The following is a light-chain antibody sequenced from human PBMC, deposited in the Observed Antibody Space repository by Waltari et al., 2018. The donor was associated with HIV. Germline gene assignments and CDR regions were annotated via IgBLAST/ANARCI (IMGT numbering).Light chain of an antibody. Sequence: SYELTQLPSVSVSPGQTARIPCSGDALAKQYATWYQQKPGQAPVLMISKDNERPSGTPERFSGSSSGTTVTLTISGVQAEDEADYYCQSADSGGTWDVVFGGGTKLTVL. CDR1: ALAKQY. V-gene: IGLV3-25*03. J-gene: IGLJ2*01. CDR2: KDN. CDR3: QSADSGGTWDVV.